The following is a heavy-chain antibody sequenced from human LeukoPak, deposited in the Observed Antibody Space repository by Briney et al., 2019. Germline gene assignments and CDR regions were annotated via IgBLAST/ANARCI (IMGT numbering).Heavy chain of an antibody. CDR3: ARPVYSSGWYFDS. V-gene: IGHV5-51*01. CDR2: IYPGDSDT. CDR1: GYSLTSYW. D-gene: IGHD6-19*01. J-gene: IGHJ4*02. Sequence: GESLKISCKGSGYSLTSYWIGWVRQMPGKGLGWMGIIYPGDSDTRYSPSFQGQVTISADKSINTAYLQWSSLKASVTAMYYCARPVYSSGWYFDSWGQGTRVTVSS.